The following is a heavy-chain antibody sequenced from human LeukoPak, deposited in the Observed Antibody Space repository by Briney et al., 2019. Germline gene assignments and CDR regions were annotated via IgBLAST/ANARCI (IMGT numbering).Heavy chain of an antibody. D-gene: IGHD4-23*01. CDR3: AKGSTGGKVDWFDP. V-gene: IGHV3-23*01. CDR2: FTAYGGT. J-gene: IGHJ5*02. CDR1: GFIFSDYT. Sequence: GGSLGLSCAASGFIFSDYTMMWVRRAPGKGLQWVATFTAYGGTYYAASVKGRFAISRDNSRDTVSLCMNSLRVEDTAMYYCAKGSTGGKVDWFDPWGPGTLITVSS.